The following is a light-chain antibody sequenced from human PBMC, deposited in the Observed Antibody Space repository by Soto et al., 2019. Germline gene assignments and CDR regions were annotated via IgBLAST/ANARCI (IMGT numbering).Light chain of an antibody. CDR3: SSFTRSNTWV. Sequence: QSALTQPASVSGSPGQSIIISCTGTSSDVGAYNSVCWHQQHPGKAPKLMIYEVSNRPSGVSDRFSASKSGNTASLTISGLQADDEGDYYRSSFTRSNTWVFGGGTKLTVL. CDR1: SSDVGAYNS. CDR2: EVS. J-gene: IGLJ3*02. V-gene: IGLV2-14*01.